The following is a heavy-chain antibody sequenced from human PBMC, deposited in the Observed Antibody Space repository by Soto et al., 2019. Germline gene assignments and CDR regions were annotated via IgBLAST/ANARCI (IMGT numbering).Heavy chain of an antibody. V-gene: IGHV4-30-4*01. CDR1: GGSISSGDYY. CDR2: IYYSGST. J-gene: IGHJ4*02. D-gene: IGHD7-27*01. Sequence: QVQLQESGPGLVKPSQTLSLTCTVSGGSISSGDYYWSWIRQPPGKGLEWIGYIYYSGSTYYNPSLKSRVTISVDTSKNQLSLKLSSVTAADTAVYYCASGVTTGDLRRYYFDYWGQGTLVTVSS. CDR3: ASGVTTGDLRRYYFDY.